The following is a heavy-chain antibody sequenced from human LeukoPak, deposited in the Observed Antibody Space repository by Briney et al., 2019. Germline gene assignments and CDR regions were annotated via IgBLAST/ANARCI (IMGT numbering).Heavy chain of an antibody. Sequence: ASVKVSCKVSGYPLTDLSMHWVRQAPGKGLEWMGGFDLQDVETVYAQKFQGRVTMTEDTSTDTAFMELSSLMSDDTAVYYCATEPGWGSGTGTWGQGTLVTDSS. CDR2: FDLQDVET. V-gene: IGHV1-24*01. J-gene: IGHJ4*02. D-gene: IGHD7-27*01. CDR1: GYPLTDLS. CDR3: ATEPGWGSGTGT.